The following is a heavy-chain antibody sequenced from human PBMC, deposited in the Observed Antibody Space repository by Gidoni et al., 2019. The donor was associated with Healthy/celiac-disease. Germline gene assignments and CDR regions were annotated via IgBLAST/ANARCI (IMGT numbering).Heavy chain of an antibody. Sequence: QVQLQQWGAGLLKPSETLSLTCAVYGGSFSGYYWSWIRQPPGKGLEWIGEINHSGSTNYNPSLKSRVTISVDTSKNQFSLKLSSVTAADTAVYYCARVFWSGSHDAFDIWGQGTMVTVSS. CDR1: GGSFSGYY. V-gene: IGHV4-34*01. D-gene: IGHD3-3*01. CDR3: ARVFWSGSHDAFDI. CDR2: INHSGST. J-gene: IGHJ3*02.